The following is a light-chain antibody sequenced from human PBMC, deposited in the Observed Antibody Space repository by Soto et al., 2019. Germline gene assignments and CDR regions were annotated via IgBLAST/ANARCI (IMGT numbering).Light chain of an antibody. CDR2: DAS. J-gene: IGKJ2*01. CDR3: QQRSNWSLYT. CDR1: QSVSSN. V-gene: IGKV3-11*01. Sequence: EIVLTQSPATLSLSPGERATLSCRASQSVSSNLAWYQQKPGQAPRLLIYDASNRATGIPARFSGSGSGTDFTLTISSREPEDFAVYYWQQRSNWSLYTFGQGTKLEIK.